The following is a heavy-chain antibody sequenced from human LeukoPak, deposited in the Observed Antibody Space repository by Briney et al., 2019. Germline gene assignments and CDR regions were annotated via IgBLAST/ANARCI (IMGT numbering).Heavy chain of an antibody. CDR1: GFTFSRYS. D-gene: IGHD3-22*01. CDR3: ATLPYYYDSSGSYYFDY. V-gene: IGHV3-21*01. Sequence: GGSLRLSCAASGFTFSRYSMNWVRQAPGKGLEWVSSISSSGSSIYYADSVKGRFTISRDNSKNTLYLQMNSLRVEDTAVYYCATLPYYYDSSGSYYFDYWGQGTLVTVSS. J-gene: IGHJ4*02. CDR2: ISSSGSSI.